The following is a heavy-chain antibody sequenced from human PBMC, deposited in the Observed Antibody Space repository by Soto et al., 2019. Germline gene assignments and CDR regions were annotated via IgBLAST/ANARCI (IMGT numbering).Heavy chain of an antibody. Sequence: QIPLKESGPTLVRPTQTLTLTCTFSGFSLSTSGVGVGWIRQPPGKALEWLALIYWDDDKRYSPSLKSRLTITKDTSKNQVVLTMTNMDPVDTATYYCAHSRCGGDCLQSYSSHYYYGMDVWGQGTTVTVSS. J-gene: IGHJ6*02. CDR1: GFSLSTSGVG. CDR3: AHSRCGGDCLQSYSSHYYYGMDV. V-gene: IGHV2-5*02. D-gene: IGHD2-21*02. CDR2: IYWDDDK.